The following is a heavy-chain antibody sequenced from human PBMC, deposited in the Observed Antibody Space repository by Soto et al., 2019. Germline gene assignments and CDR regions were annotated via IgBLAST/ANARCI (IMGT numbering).Heavy chain of an antibody. Sequence: QVQLVQSGAEVKKPGASVKISCKTSGYTFAMHYIHWVRQVPGQGLEWMGMINPSDGSTSYVQKFQGRVTMTRDTSATTVFLNMRRLTSPDTAVFYCAREAGGGGRRHDFWCQGTLVTGSS. V-gene: IGHV1-46*01. J-gene: IGHJ4*02. CDR1: GYTFAMHY. CDR3: AREAGGGGRRHDF. CDR2: INPSDGST. D-gene: IGHD2-8*02.